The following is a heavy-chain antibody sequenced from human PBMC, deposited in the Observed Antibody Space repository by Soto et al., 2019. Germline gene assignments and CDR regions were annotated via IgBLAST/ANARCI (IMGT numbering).Heavy chain of an antibody. D-gene: IGHD2-2*01. CDR2: IYYSGST. Sequence: SETLSLTCTVSGGSISSGDYYWSWIRQPPGRGLEWIGYIYYSGSTYYNPSLKSRVTISVDTSKNQFSLKLSSVTAADTAVYYCARAGYCSSTSCYFTGSVGAFDIWGQGTMVTVSS. V-gene: IGHV4-31*03. CDR3: ARAGYCSSTSCYFTGSVGAFDI. J-gene: IGHJ3*02. CDR1: GGSISSGDYY.